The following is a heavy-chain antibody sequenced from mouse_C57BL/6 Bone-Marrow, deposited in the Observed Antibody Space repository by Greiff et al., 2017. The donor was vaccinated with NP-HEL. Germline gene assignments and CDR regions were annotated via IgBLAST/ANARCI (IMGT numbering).Heavy chain of an antibody. J-gene: IGHJ1*03. CDR3: ARKYYYGSTWYFDV. CDR2: IWSGGST. D-gene: IGHD1-1*01. V-gene: IGHV2-2*01. CDR1: GFSLTSYG. Sequence: VQLQQSGPGLVQPSPSLSITCTVSGFSLTSYGVHWVRQSPGKGLEWLGVIWSGGSTDYNAAFISRLSISKDNSKSKVFFKMNSLQADDTAIYYCARKYYYGSTWYFDVWGTGTTVTVSS.